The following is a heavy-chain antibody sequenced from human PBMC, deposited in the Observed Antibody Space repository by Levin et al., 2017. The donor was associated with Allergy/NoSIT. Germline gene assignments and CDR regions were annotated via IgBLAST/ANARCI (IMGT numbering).Heavy chain of an antibody. J-gene: IGHJ4*02. CDR3: APIPGGSYFMY. CDR2: ISGSGDST. D-gene: IGHD1-26*01. V-gene: IGHV3-23*01. Sequence: PGGSLRLSCEASGFTFSSYAMSWVRQAPGKGLEWVSSISGSGDSTYYADSVKGRFTISRDNSNNTLYLQMNSLRAEDSAIYFCAPIPGGSYFMYWGQGTLVTASS. CDR1: GFTFSSYA.